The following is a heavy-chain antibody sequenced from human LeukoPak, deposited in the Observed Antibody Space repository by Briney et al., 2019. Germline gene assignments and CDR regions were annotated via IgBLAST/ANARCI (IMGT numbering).Heavy chain of an antibody. CDR1: GDSMSSYY. Sequence: SSETLSLTCTVSGDSMSSYYWNFIRQPAGKGLEWIGRIHTSWTTYYNPSLKSRITMSVDTSRNQFSLRLTSVTAADTAVYYRARGDYYDGGGRNWFDPWGQGTLVTVSS. V-gene: IGHV4-4*07. J-gene: IGHJ5*02. CDR2: IHTSWTT. D-gene: IGHD3-16*01. CDR3: ARGDYYDGGGRNWFDP.